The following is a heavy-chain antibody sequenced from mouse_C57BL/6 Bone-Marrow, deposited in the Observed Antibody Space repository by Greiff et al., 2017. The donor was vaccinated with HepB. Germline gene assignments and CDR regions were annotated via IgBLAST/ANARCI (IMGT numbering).Heavy chain of an antibody. Sequence: EVQLQESGGGLVKPGGSLKLSCAASGFTFSSYTMSWVRQTPEKRLEWVATISGGGGNTYYPDSVKGRFTISRDNAKNTLYLQMSSLRSEDTALYYCARPISYWYFDVWGTGTTVTVSS. CDR2: ISGGGGNT. V-gene: IGHV5-9*01. CDR3: ARPISYWYFDV. D-gene: IGHD1-2*01. J-gene: IGHJ1*03. CDR1: GFTFSSYT.